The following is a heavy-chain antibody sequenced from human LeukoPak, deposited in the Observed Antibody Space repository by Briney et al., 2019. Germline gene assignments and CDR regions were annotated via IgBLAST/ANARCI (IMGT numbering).Heavy chain of an antibody. V-gene: IGHV1-46*01. Sequence: ASVKVSCKASGYTFTRYYMHWVRQAPGQGLEWMGIINPSGGSTSYAQKFQGRVTMTRDMSTSTVYMELSSLRSEDTAVYYCARALGVVPAADSTIDYWGQGTLVTVSS. CDR2: INPSGGST. J-gene: IGHJ4*02. CDR1: GYTFTRYY. CDR3: ARALGVVPAADSTIDY. D-gene: IGHD2-2*01.